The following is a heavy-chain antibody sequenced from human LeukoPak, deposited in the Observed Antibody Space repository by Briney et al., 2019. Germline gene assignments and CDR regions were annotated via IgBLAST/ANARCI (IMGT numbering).Heavy chain of an antibody. V-gene: IGHV4-61*08. CDR1: GDSIYGGGYY. CDR3: ARHWSYWYFDL. J-gene: IGHJ2*01. CDR2: IYDSGST. D-gene: IGHD3-3*01. Sequence: SQTLSLTCTVSGDSIYGGGYYWSWIRQPPGKGLEWIGYIYDSGSTNYNPSLKSRVTISIDTSKNQFSLKLSSVTAADTALYYCARHWSYWYFDLWGRGTLDTVSS.